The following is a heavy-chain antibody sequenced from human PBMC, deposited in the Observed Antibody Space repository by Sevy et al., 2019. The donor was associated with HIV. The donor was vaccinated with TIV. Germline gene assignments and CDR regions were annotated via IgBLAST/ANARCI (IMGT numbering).Heavy chain of an antibody. V-gene: IGHV3-48*03. J-gene: IGHJ4*02. CDR3: ARDLPPSATVMLHFDY. D-gene: IGHD2-15*01. CDR2: ISQSGDTT. CDR1: GFSFSSYE. Sequence: GGSLRLSCAASGFSFSSYEMNWVRQAPGKGLEWVSSISQSGDTTYYSDSVKGRFTISRDNAKNSLYLQMSSLRAEDTAVYYCARDLPPSATVMLHFDYWGQGTLVTVSS.